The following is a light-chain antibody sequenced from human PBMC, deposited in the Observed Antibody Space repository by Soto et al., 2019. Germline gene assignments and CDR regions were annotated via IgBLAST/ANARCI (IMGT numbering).Light chain of an antibody. CDR3: QQYNNWPPWT. J-gene: IGKJ1*01. CDR2: GAS. CDR1: QSVSSN. V-gene: IGKV3-15*01. Sequence: EIVLTQSPGTLSLSPGERATLSCRASQSVSSNLAWYQQKPGQAPRLLFYGASTRATGIPARFSGSGSGTEFTLTISSLQSEDFAVYYCQQYNNWPPWTFGQGTKVDIK.